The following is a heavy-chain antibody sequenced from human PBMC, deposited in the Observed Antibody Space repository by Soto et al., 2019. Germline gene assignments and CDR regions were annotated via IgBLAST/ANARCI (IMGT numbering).Heavy chain of an antibody. J-gene: IGHJ4*02. Sequence: ASLKVSCKASGYTFANYGSSWVRQAPGQGLERMGWISAYNGNTNYAQNLQGRVTMTTDTSTSTAYMELRSLRSDDTAVYYCARVDVLRFLEWLIWGQGTLVTVSS. V-gene: IGHV1-18*04. CDR1: GYTFANYG. D-gene: IGHD3-3*01. CDR2: ISAYNGNT. CDR3: ARVDVLRFLEWLI.